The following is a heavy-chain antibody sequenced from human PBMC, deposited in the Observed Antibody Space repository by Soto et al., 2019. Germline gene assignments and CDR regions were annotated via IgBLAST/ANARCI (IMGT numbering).Heavy chain of an antibody. CDR3: ARQPYDSTGYYDGA. Sequence: QLQLQESGPGLVKPSETLSLTCTVSGGSFSSSTYYWGWIRQPPGKGLEWIGSMYSGGNTYYNPSRKSRVTVSVDTSKNHFSLKLTSVTAADTAMYYCARQPYDSTGYYDGAWGQGTLVTVSS. D-gene: IGHD3-22*01. CDR1: GGSFSSSTYY. J-gene: IGHJ5*02. V-gene: IGHV4-39*01. CDR2: MYSGGNT.